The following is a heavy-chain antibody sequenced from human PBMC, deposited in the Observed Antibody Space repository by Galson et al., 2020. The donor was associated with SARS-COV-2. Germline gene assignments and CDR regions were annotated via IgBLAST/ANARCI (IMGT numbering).Heavy chain of an antibody. J-gene: IGHJ6*03. CDR1: GFTFSSYS. V-gene: IGHV3-48*01. CDR2: ISSSSSTI. Sequence: GGSLRLSCVASGFTFSSYSMNWVRQAPGKGLEWVSYISSSSSTIYYADSVKGRFTISRDNAKNSLYLQMNSLRAEDTAVYYCARAPDYYYYYMDVWGKGTTVTISS. CDR3: ARAPDYYYYYMDV.